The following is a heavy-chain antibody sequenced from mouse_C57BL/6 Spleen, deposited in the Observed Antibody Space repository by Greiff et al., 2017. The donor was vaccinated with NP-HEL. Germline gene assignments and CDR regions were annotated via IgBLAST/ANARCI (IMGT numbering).Heavy chain of an antibody. J-gene: IGHJ4*01. Sequence: EVKLMESGGGLVQPGESLKLSCESNEYEFPSHDMSWVRKTPEKRLELVAAINSDGGSTYYPDTMERRFIISRDNTKKTLYLQMSSLRSEDTALYYCERQPNCYGNAMDYWGHGTSVTVSS. CDR2: INSDGGST. V-gene: IGHV5-2*01. D-gene: IGHD1-1*01. CDR3: ERQPNCYGNAMDY. CDR1: EYEFPSHD.